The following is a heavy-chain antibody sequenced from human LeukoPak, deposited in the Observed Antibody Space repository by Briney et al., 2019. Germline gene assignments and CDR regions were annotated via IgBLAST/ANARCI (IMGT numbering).Heavy chain of an antibody. Sequence: GGSLRLSCAASGFTVSSNYMSWVRQAPGKGLEWVSLTHNDGNTYYADSVKGRFTISRDNSKNTLYLQMNSLRAEDTAVYYCARVQRDYYGSGSYPDYWGQGTLVTVSS. J-gene: IGHJ4*02. CDR1: GFTVSSNY. CDR3: ARVQRDYYGSGSYPDY. CDR2: THNDGNT. D-gene: IGHD3-10*01. V-gene: IGHV3-53*01.